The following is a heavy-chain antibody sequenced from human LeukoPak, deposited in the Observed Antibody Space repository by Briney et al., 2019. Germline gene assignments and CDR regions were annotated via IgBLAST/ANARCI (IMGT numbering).Heavy chain of an antibody. CDR3: AKAYSSGYVHYFDY. Sequence: GGSLRLSCAASGFTFSSYGMHWVRQAPGKGLEWVAVISYDGSNKYYADSVKGRFTISRDNSKNTLYLQMNSLRAEDTAVYYCAKAYSSGYVHYFDYWGQGTLVTVSS. J-gene: IGHJ4*02. CDR1: GFTFSSYG. CDR2: ISYDGSNK. D-gene: IGHD3-22*01. V-gene: IGHV3-30*18.